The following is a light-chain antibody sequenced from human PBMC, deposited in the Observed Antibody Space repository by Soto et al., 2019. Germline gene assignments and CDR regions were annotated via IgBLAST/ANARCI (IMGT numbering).Light chain of an antibody. V-gene: IGLV3-21*02. J-gene: IGLJ1*01. CDR3: QVWDSSSDHYV. Sequence: SYALTQPPPVSVAPGQTARITCGGNNIGGKSVHWYQQKPGQAPVLVVYDDSDRPSGIPERFSGSTSGNTATLTISGVEAGDEADYYCQVWDSSSDHYVFGTGTKVTVL. CDR1: NIGGKS. CDR2: DDS.